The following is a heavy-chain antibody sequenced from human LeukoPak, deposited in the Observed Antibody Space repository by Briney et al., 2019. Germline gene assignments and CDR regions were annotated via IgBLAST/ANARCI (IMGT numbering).Heavy chain of an antibody. CDR2: MNPNSGNT. Sequence: GASVKVSCKASGHTFTSYDINWVRQATGQGLEWMGWMNPNSGNTGYAQKFQGRVTMTRNTPISAAYMELSSLRSEDTAVYYCASRQYCSSTSCEGDYYYYYMDVWGKGTTVTVSS. D-gene: IGHD2-2*01. CDR1: GHTFTSYD. CDR3: ASRQYCSSTSCEGDYYYYYMDV. V-gene: IGHV1-8*01. J-gene: IGHJ6*03.